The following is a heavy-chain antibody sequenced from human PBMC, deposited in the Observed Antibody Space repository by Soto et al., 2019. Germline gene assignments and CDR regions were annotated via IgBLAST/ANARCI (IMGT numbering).Heavy chain of an antibody. V-gene: IGHV3-74*01. Sequence: GSLRLSCAASGFTFSSYWMHWVRQAPGKGLVWVSRVKTDGSSTSYADSVKGRLTISRDNAKNTLYLQMNSLRAEDTAVYYCASGREGSGAFDISGQGTMVTVSS. J-gene: IGHJ3*02. CDR1: GFTFSSYW. D-gene: IGHD6-25*01. CDR3: ASGREGSGAFDI. CDR2: VKTDGSST.